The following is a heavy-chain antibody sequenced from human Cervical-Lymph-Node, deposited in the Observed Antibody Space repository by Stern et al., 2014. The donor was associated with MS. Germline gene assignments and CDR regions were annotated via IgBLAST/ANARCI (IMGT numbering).Heavy chain of an antibody. CDR2: ISYDGSNK. Sequence: VQLGESGGGVVQPGRSLRLSCAASGFTFSSYGMHWVRQAPGTGLELGAVISYDGSNKYYADSVKGRFTISRDNSKNTLYLQMNSLRAEDTAVYYCAKPEGGSYPPTDYWGQGTLVTVSS. D-gene: IGHD1-26*01. J-gene: IGHJ4*02. V-gene: IGHV3-30*18. CDR1: GFTFSSYG. CDR3: AKPEGGSYPPTDY.